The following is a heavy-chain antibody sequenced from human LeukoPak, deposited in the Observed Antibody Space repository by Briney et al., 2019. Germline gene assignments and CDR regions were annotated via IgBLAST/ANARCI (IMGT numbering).Heavy chain of an antibody. V-gene: IGHV3-66*04. CDR3: ARLLPSGSYYGHFDY. J-gene: IGHJ4*02. CDR1: GFTVSNNY. CDR2: IYSGGST. Sequence: GGSLRLSCAASGFTVSNNYMGWVRQAPGKGLEWVSVIYSGGSTYYADSVKGRFTISRDNSKNTLYLQMNSLRAEDTAVYYCARLLPSGSYYGHFDYWGQGTLVTVSS. D-gene: IGHD1-26*01.